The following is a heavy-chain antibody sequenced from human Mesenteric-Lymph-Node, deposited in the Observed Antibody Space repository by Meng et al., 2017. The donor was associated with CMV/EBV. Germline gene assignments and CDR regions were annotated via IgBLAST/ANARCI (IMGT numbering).Heavy chain of an antibody. V-gene: IGHV4-39*07. J-gene: IGHJ3*02. CDR3: ARDSYGSFVGAFDI. CDR1: SGSISGSSNY. CDR2: IYDSGST. D-gene: IGHD5-18*01. Sequence: SETLSLTCTVSSGSISGSSNYWVWIRQTPGKGLEWIGSIYDSGSTYHNPSLKSRVTISVDTSKNHFSLKLSSVTAADTAVYYCARDSYGSFVGAFDIWGQGTMVTVSS.